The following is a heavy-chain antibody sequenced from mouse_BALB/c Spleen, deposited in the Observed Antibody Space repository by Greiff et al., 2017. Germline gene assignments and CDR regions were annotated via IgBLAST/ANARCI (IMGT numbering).Heavy chain of an antibody. J-gene: IGHJ4*01. CDR3: ARSEDGYYGYAMDY. CDR2: IYPGGGYT. CDR1: GYTFTNYW. D-gene: IGHD2-3*01. Sequence: QVQLKESGAELVRPGTSVKISCKASGYTFTNYWLGWVKQRPGHGLEWIGDIYPGGGYTNYNEKFKGKATLTADTSSSTAYMQLSSLTSEDSAVYFCARSEDGYYGYAMDYWGQGTSVTVSS. V-gene: IGHV1-63*02.